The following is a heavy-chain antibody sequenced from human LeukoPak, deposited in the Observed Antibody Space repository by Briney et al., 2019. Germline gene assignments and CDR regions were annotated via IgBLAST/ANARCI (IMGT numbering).Heavy chain of an antibody. D-gene: IGHD3-10*01. Sequence: PSQTLSITCTVSADSLSSGGHYWAWIRQFPGKGLESIGFIHHSGRSCHNPSLKDRVAISVDTSRKQFALKLSSVTAADTAMYYCARGGNRFGGFYFDYWGQGIQVIVSS. CDR2: IHHSGRS. V-gene: IGHV4-31*03. CDR1: ADSLSSGGHY. J-gene: IGHJ4*02. CDR3: ARGGNRFGGFYFDY.